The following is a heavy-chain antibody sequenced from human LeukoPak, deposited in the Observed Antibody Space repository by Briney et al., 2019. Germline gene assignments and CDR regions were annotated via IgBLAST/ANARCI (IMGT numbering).Heavy chain of an antibody. V-gene: IGHV4-4*07. J-gene: IGHJ4*02. CDR2: IDTSGSP. Sequence: SETLSLTCTVSGGSISNYYWSWIRQPARKGLEWIGRIDTSGSPNYTPSLKSRVTMSVDTYENQFSLKLTAVTAADTAVYYWAGRFKRGGCAELLYFDDWGLGTLVTVSS. D-gene: IGHD3-10*01. CDR1: GGSISNYY. CDR3: AGRFKRGGCAELLYFDD.